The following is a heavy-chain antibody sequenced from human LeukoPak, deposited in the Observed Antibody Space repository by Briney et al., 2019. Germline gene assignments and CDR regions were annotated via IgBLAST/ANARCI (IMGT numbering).Heavy chain of an antibody. CDR1: GYTLTTYY. CDR3: ARAQRTVSGFDV. J-gene: IGHJ6*02. CDR2: MNPHSGGT. V-gene: IGHV1-2*02. Sequence: GASLKVSCTASGYTLTTYYIHWVRQAPGQGLAWMGWMNPHSGGTNYAQNFRARVTMTTDTSINTAYLELTGLTSEDTALYYCARAQRTVSGFDVWGQGTTVTVSS. D-gene: IGHD2-2*01.